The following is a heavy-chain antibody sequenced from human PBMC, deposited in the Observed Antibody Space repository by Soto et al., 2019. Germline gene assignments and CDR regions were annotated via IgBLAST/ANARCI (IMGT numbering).Heavy chain of an antibody. J-gene: IGHJ4*02. Sequence: QMQLEQSGPEVKKPGTSVKVSCKASGFTFTSSAFQWVRQARGQRLEWIGWIAVGSGYTNYAQRFQARVTITRDMSTATTYMELSRLTSEDTAIYYCAADATAWQQMVPSDYWGQGTLVTVSS. D-gene: IGHD2-8*01. CDR2: IAVGSGYT. CDR3: AADATAWQQMVPSDY. CDR1: GFTFTSSA. V-gene: IGHV1-58*01.